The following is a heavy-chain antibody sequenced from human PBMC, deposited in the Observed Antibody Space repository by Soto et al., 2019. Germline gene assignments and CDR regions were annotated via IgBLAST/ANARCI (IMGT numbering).Heavy chain of an antibody. D-gene: IGHD1-1*01. CDR1: GGAIDSSNW. CDR2: IHHTGTT. J-gene: IGHJ5*02. V-gene: IGHV4-4*02. CDR3: ARGRRTVQTTRVFSDP. Sequence: PSETLSLTCTVSGGAIDSSNWWTWVRQFPGKGLQWVGEIHHTGTTNYNPSLQSRVHISIDKAKKQFSVELLSLTAADTAIYYCARGRRTVQTTRVFSDPWGPGRLVTVSS.